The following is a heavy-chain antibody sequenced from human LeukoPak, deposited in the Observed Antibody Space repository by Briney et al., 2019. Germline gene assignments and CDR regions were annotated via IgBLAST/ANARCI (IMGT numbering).Heavy chain of an antibody. CDR3: AKGGRNYYYYGMDV. J-gene: IGHJ6*02. Sequence: GGSLRLSCAASGFTFSSYAMSWVRQAPGKGLEWVSAISGSDGSTYYADSVKGRFTISRDNSKNTLYLQMNSLRAEDTAVYYCAKGGRNYYYYGMDVWGQGTTVTVSS. CDR1: GFTFSSYA. V-gene: IGHV3-23*01. D-gene: IGHD3-16*01. CDR2: ISGSDGST.